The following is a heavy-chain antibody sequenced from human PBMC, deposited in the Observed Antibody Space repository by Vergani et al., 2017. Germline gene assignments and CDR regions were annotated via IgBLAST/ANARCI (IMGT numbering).Heavy chain of an antibody. D-gene: IGHD2-2*01. CDR3: ASSVGEVPAASHYVMDV. Sequence: QVQLQQWGAGLLKPSETLSLTCAVYGGSFSGYYWSWIRQPPGKGLEWIGEINHSGSTNYNPSLKSRVTISVDTSKNQFSLKLSSVTAADTAVYYCASSVGEVPAASHYVMDVWGQGTTVTVSS. CDR1: GGSFSGYY. J-gene: IGHJ6*02. V-gene: IGHV4-34*01. CDR2: INHSGST.